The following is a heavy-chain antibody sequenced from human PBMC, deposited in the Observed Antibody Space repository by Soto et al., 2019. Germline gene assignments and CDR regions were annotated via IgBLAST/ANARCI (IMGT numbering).Heavy chain of an antibody. V-gene: IGHV2-5*01. Sequence: QITLKESGPTLVKPTQTLTLTCTFSGFSLSTSGVGVGWIRQPPGNALKWLALIYWNDDKRYSPSLKSRLTITKDTSTNQVVLRMTNMDPVDTATYYCAHLGYCSGGSCYFIFDYWGQGTLVTVSS. CDR1: GFSLSTSGVG. J-gene: IGHJ4*02. D-gene: IGHD2-15*01. CDR3: AHLGYCSGGSCYFIFDY. CDR2: IYWNDDK.